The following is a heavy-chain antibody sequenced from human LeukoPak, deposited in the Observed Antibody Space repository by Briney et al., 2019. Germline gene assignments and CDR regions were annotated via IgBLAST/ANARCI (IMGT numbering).Heavy chain of an antibody. D-gene: IGHD3-3*01. CDR2: FDYSGST. CDR3: ARHLRMNYNLWSGYLNWFDP. CDR1: GGSISSSSYY. V-gene: IGHV4-39*01. Sequence: PSQTLSLTCTVSGGSISSSSYYWGWIRQPPGKGLEWIGSFDYSGSTYHNPSLKSRVTISVDTSKNQFSLKVSSVTAADTAVYYCARHLRMNYNLWSGYLNWFDPWSQGTLVTVSS. J-gene: IGHJ5*02.